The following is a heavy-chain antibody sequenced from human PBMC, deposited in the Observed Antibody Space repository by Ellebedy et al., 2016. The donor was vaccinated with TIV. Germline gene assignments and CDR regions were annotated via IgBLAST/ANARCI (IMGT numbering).Heavy chain of an antibody. D-gene: IGHD7-27*01. V-gene: IGHV4-39*01. CDR3: ARRPRNWGRDYMDV. J-gene: IGHJ6*03. CDR2: IYYSGST. Sequence: SETLSLTXTVSGGSISSYYWGWIRQPPGKGLEWIGSIYYSGSTYYNPSLKSRVTISVDTSKNQFSLKLSSVTAADTAVYYCARRPRNWGRDYMDVWGKGTTVTVSS. CDR1: GGSISSYY.